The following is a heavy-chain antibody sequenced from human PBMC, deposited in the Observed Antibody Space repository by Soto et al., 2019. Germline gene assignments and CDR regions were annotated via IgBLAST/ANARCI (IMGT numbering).Heavy chain of an antibody. CDR3: ARGRRSDTYGRY. V-gene: IGHV1-18*01. CDR2: ISAYNGNT. J-gene: IGHJ4*02. Sequence: ASVKVSCKASGYTFTNYGISWVRQAPGQGLEWMGWISAYNGNTNYAQNLQGRVTMTTDTSTSAAYMELGSLRSDDTAVYYCARGRRSDTYGRYWGQGTLVTVSS. CDR1: GYTFTNYG. D-gene: IGHD3-10*01.